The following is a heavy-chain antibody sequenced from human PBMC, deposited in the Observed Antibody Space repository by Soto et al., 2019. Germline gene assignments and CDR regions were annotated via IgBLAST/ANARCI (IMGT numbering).Heavy chain of an antibody. D-gene: IGHD2-2*01. V-gene: IGHV3-15*07. CDR1: GFDFITTW. Sequence: GGSLRLSCAASGFDFITTWMNWVRQAPGKGLEWVGRIKRQADGGTTAYAASVQGRFTISRDDSKNTVYLQMNSLNTEDTALYFCTTDNCFRSTCYLNYLGQGILVTVSS. CDR3: TTDNCFRSTCYLNY. J-gene: IGHJ4*02. CDR2: IKRQADGGTT.